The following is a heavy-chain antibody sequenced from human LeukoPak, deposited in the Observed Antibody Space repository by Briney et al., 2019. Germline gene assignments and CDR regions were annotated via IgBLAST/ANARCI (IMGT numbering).Heavy chain of an antibody. Sequence: SQTLSLTCAVSGGSISSGGYSWSWIRQPPGKGLEWIGYIYHSGSTYYNPSLKSRVTISVDRSKNQFSLKLSSVTAADTAVYYCARHESFRSSWNYWGPGALVTVSS. V-gene: IGHV4-30-2*01. CDR1: GGSISSGGYS. CDR2: IYHSGST. D-gene: IGHD6-13*01. CDR3: ARHESFRSSWNY. J-gene: IGHJ4*02.